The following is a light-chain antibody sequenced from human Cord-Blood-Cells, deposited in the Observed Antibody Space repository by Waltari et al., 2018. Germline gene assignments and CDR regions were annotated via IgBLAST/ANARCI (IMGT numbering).Light chain of an antibody. J-gene: IGLJ1*01. Sequence: QSALTQPASVSGSPGQSSTISCTGTSSDGGGYTYVSWYQQHPGKAPKLMIDEVSKRPSGVSNRFSGSKSGNTASLTISGLQSEDVADYYCSSYTSSSTLVFGTGTKVTVL. CDR2: EVS. CDR1: SSDGGGYTY. CDR3: SSYTSSSTLV. V-gene: IGLV2-14*01.